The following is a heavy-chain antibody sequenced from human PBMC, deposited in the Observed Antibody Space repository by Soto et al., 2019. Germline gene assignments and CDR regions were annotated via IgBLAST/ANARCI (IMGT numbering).Heavy chain of an antibody. Sequence: GVSLRLSCTASGCTFSSYVIHWVSQAPGKGLEWMAVIWYDGNNKYYADSVKGRLTTSRDNSKNTLYVQMNSLGAEDTAVYYCARHGGATHGLDIWGQGTTVTVSS. D-gene: IGHD3-3*01. V-gene: IGHV3-33*01. CDR2: IWYDGNNK. J-gene: IGHJ6*02. CDR3: ARHGGATHGLDI. CDR1: GCTFSSYV.